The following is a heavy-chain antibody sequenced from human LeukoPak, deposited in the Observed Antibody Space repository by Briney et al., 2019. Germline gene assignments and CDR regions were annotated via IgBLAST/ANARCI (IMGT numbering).Heavy chain of an antibody. Sequence: GGSLGLSCAASGFTFSSYAMHWVRQAPGKGLEWVAVISYDGSNKYYADSVKGRFTISRDNSKNTLYLQMNSLRAEDTAVYYCARAQGIAAAFDYWGQGTLVTVSS. V-gene: IGHV3-30-3*01. CDR2: ISYDGSNK. CDR1: GFTFSSYA. D-gene: IGHD6-13*01. CDR3: ARAQGIAAAFDY. J-gene: IGHJ4*02.